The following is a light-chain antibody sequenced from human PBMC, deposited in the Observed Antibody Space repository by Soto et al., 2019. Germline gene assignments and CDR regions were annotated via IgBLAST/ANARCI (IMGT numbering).Light chain of an antibody. CDR3: ATRDIRLCRSV. Sequence: QSVLTQPPSASGTPGQRVTVSCSGSSSNIGTNYVYWYKQLPGTAPKLLIYCNDQRPSGVPDRLSGSKSGTSASLAISGLRSEDYVYYYCATRDIRLCRSVFGAGT. J-gene: IGLJ3*02. CDR2: CND. V-gene: IGLV1-47*02. CDR1: SSNIGTNY.